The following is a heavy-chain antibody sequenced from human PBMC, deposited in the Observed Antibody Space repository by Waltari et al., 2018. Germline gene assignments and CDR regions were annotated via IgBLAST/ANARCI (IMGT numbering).Heavy chain of an antibody. J-gene: IGHJ3*02. CDR1: GGLIGSYY. V-gene: IGHV4-4*07. CDR3: VREYDHVWGTYRYAFVI. D-gene: IGHD3-16*02. Sequence: QVQLQESGPGLVKTSDTLSLTCSVPGGLIGSYYWNWIRQSTGKRLEWILHIQNNEKINYNPSLRRRVTMSLDTSKNQFSLNLRSVTAADTAVYFCVREYDHVWGTYRYAFVIWGQGTMVLVSS. CDR2: IQNNEKI.